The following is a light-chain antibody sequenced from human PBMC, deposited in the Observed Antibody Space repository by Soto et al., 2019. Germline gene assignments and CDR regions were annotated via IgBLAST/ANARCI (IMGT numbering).Light chain of an antibody. J-gene: IGLJ1*01. Sequence: SSLTQPPSVSGSPGQSVAISCNGTSSDVGGYNYVSWYQQHPGKAPKLMIYDVSNRPSGVSNRFSGSKSGNTASLTISGLQAEDEADYYCSSYTSSSTLFGTGTKVTVL. CDR3: SSYTSSSTL. V-gene: IGLV2-14*01. CDR1: SSDVGGYNY. CDR2: DVS.